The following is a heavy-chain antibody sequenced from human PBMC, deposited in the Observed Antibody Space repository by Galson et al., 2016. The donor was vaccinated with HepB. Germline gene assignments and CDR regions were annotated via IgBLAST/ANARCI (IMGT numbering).Heavy chain of an antibody. D-gene: IGHD3-22*01. CDR1: AFTFATYS. CDR2: ISSRSTYI. V-gene: IGHV3-21*06. Sequence: SLRLSCAASAFTFATYSMSWVRQTPGKGLEWVSSISSRSTYIYYADSVKGRFTISRDNAKNSLSLQMNSLRAEDTAVYYCARILRGYSYGGLLDYWGQGALLTVSS. CDR3: ARILRGYSYGGLLDY. J-gene: IGHJ4*02.